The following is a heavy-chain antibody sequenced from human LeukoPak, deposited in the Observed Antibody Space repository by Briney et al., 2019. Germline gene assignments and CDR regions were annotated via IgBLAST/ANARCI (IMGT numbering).Heavy chain of an antibody. CDR3: AKEDSSGWIGDY. D-gene: IGHD6-19*01. J-gene: IGHJ4*02. Sequence: GGSLRLSRAASGFTFSSYGMHWVRQAPGKGLEWVAFIRYDGSNKYYADSVKGRFTISRDNSKNTLYLQMNSLRAEDTAVYYCAKEDSSGWIGDYWGQGTLVTVSS. CDR2: IRYDGSNK. V-gene: IGHV3-30*02. CDR1: GFTFSSYG.